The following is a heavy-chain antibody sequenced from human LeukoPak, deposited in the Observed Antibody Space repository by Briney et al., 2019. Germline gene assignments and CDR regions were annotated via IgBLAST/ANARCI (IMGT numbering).Heavy chain of an antibody. V-gene: IGHV4-59*01. CDR3: ARDRGPYYYYYMDV. CDR1: GGSISSYY. J-gene: IGHJ6*03. Sequence: SETLSLTCTVSGGSISSYYWSWIRQPPGKGLEWIGYIYYSGSTNYNPSLKRRVTISVDTSKNQFSLKLSSVTAADTAVYYCARDRGPYYYYYMDVWGKGTTVTVSS. CDR2: IYYSGST.